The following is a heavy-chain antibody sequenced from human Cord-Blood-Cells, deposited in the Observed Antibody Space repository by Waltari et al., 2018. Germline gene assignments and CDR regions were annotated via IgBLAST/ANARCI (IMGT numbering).Heavy chain of an antibody. Sequence: QVQLVESGGGVVQPGRYLRLSCAASGFTFRRYGMHWVRHAPGKGLEWVAVIWYDGSNKYYADSVKGRFTISRDNSKNTLYLQMNSLRAEDTAVYYCARGSTVNYYGMDVWGQGTTVTVSS. CDR1: GFTFRRYG. V-gene: IGHV3-33*01. D-gene: IGHD4-4*01. J-gene: IGHJ6*02. CDR3: ARGSTVNYYGMDV. CDR2: IWYDGSNK.